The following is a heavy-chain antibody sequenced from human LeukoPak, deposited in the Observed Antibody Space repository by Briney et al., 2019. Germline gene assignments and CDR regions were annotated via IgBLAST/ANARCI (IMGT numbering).Heavy chain of an antibody. J-gene: IGHJ5*02. CDR1: GYTFTGYY. CDR2: INPYSGGT. CDR3: ARPHTVLYNWFDP. V-gene: IGHV1-2*06. D-gene: IGHD4-11*01. Sequence: ASVKVSCKASGYTFTGYYMHWVRQAPGQGLEWMGRINPYSGGTNYAQKFQGRVTMTRDTSISTAYMELSRLRSDDTAVYYCARPHTVLYNWFDPWGQGTLVTVSS.